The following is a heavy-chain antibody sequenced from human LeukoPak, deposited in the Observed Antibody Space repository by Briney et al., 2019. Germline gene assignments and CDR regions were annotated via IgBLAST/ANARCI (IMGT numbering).Heavy chain of an antibody. D-gene: IGHD1-7*01. CDR3: ASSREGRVDSETRLVDY. Sequence: ASVKVSCKASGHTFTSYAMHWVRQAPGQRLEWMGWMNAGNGNTKYSQNFQGRVTITRDTSASTAYMELRSLRSEDTAVYYCASSREGRVDSETRLVDYWGQGTLVTVSS. CDR2: MNAGNGNT. J-gene: IGHJ4*02. V-gene: IGHV1-3*01. CDR1: GHTFTSYA.